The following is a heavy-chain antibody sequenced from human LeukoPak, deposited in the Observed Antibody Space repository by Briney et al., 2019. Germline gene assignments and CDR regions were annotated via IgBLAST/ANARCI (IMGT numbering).Heavy chain of an antibody. CDR3: ARVLPDGYFPFDY. Sequence: ASMKVSCKTSGYTFTGYYIHWVRQAPGQGFEWMGWINPNSGGTNYAQKFQGRVTMTRHTSISTAYLDLSRLGSDDTAIYYCARVLPDGYFPFDYWGQGTLVTVSS. CDR1: GYTFTGYY. CDR2: INPNSGGT. J-gene: IGHJ4*02. D-gene: IGHD3-22*01. V-gene: IGHV1-2*02.